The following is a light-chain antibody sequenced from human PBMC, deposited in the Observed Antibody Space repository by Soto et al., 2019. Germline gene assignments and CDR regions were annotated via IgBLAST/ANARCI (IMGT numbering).Light chain of an antibody. CDR1: SSDVGGYNY. CDR3: SSYAGSNNFV. CDR2: EVS. J-gene: IGLJ2*01. Sequence: QSALTQPPSASGSPGQSVTISCTGTSSDVGGYNYVSWYQQHPGKAPKLMSYEVSKRPSGVPDRFSGSKSGNTASLTVSGLQAEDVADYYCSSYAGSNNFVFGGGTKVTVL. V-gene: IGLV2-8*01.